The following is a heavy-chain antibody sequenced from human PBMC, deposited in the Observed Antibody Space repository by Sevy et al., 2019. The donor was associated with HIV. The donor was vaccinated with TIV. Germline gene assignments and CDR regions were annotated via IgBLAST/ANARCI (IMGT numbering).Heavy chain of an antibody. Sequence: ASVKISCKASGYTYTSYGISWVRQAPGQGLEWMGWISAYNGNTNYAQKLQGRVTMTTDTSTSTAYMELRSLRSDDTAVYYCAVVVTAAFDIWGQGTMVTVSS. D-gene: IGHD2-21*02. J-gene: IGHJ3*02. CDR2: ISAYNGNT. V-gene: IGHV1-18*01. CDR1: GYTYTSYG. CDR3: AVVVTAAFDI.